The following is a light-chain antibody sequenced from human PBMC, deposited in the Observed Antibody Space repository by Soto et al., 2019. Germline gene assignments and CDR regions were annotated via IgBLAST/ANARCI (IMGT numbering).Light chain of an antibody. CDR3: QQYGSSPLT. Sequence: DIVLTQSPGTLSLSPGERATLSCRASQSVYSSYLAWYQQKPGQPPRLLIYGASSRAIGIPDRFSGSGSETEFSLTISRLEPEDLAVYYCQQYGSSPLTFGQGTKVEIK. J-gene: IGKJ1*01. V-gene: IGKV3-20*01. CDR1: QSVYSSY. CDR2: GAS.